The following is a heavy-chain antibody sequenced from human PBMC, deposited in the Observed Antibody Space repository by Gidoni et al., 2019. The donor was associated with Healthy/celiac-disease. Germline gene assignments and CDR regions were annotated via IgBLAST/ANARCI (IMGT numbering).Heavy chain of an antibody. Sequence: QVQLQESGPGLVKPSQTLSLTCTVSCGSISSGSYYWRWIRPPAGKGLEWIGRIYTSGSTNYNPSLKSRVTISVDTSKNQFSLKLSSVTAADTAVYYCARDDRYSSGWFDYWGQGTLVTVSS. V-gene: IGHV4-61*02. D-gene: IGHD6-19*01. J-gene: IGHJ4*02. CDR1: CGSISSGSYY. CDR3: ARDDRYSSGWFDY. CDR2: IYTSGST.